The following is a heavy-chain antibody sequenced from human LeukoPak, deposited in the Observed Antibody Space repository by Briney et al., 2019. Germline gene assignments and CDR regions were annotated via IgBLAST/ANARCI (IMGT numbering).Heavy chain of an antibody. CDR2: IVVGSGNT. CDR3: AASIVGATNRDFDY. Sequence: TSVKVSCKASGFTFTSSAVQWVRQARGQRLEWIGWIVVGSGNTNYAQKFRERVTITRDMSTSTAYMELSSLRSEDTAVYYCAASIVGATNRDFDYWGQGTLVTVSS. D-gene: IGHD1-26*01. CDR1: GFTFTSSA. V-gene: IGHV1-58*01. J-gene: IGHJ4*02.